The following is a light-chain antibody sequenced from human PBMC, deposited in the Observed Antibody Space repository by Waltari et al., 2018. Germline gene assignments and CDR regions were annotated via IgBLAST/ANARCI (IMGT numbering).Light chain of an antibody. Sequence: DIHMTQSPSSLSASVGDRVTITCRASQAIADSLAWYRQKPGKAPQLLVYAGSKLQSGVPSRFSGSGSGADYTLTISSLQPEDFAVYYCQQYYLTPTFGQGTKVDVK. CDR1: QAIADS. V-gene: IGKV1-NL1*01. J-gene: IGKJ1*01. CDR3: QQYYLTPT. CDR2: AGS.